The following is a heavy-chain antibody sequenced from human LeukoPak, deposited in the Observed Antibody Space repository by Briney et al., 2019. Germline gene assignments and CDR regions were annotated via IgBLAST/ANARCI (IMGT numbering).Heavy chain of an antibody. Sequence: GESLKISCKASGYIFTTYWIGWVRQMPGKGLEWMNIIYPDDPDTRYSPSFQGQVTISADKSISTAYLQWSSLKASDTAMYYCARLLRPRPTNSSNWFHFDYWGQGTPVTVSS. V-gene: IGHV5-51*01. D-gene: IGHD6-13*01. CDR3: ARLLRPRPTNSSNWFHFDY. CDR2: IYPDDPDT. CDR1: GYIFTTYW. J-gene: IGHJ4*02.